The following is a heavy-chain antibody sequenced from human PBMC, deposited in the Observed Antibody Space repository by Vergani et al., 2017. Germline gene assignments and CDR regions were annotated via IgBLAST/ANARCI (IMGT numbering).Heavy chain of an antibody. J-gene: IGHJ6*02. CDR3: AKGNGVRGVNVQYYYYYGMDV. Sequence: EVQLFESGGGLVQPGGSLRLSCAASGFTFRSYAMSWVRQAPGQGLEWVSALSGSGGSTYYADSVKGRFTISRDNSKNALYLQMNRLRAEDTAVYYCAKGNGVRGVNVQYYYYYGMDVWGQGTTVTVS. V-gene: IGHV3-23*01. CDR1: GFTFRSYA. CDR2: LSGSGGST. D-gene: IGHD3-10*01.